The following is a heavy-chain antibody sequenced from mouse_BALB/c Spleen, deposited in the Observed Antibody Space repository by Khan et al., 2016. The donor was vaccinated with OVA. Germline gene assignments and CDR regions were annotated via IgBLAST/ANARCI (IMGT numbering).Heavy chain of an antibody. Sequence: QVQLQQSGAELVRPGVSVKISCKGSGYTFTDFTIHWVKQSHALSLEWIGVISTYYGDVTYNQKFKGKATMTVDKSSSTTYMELARLTSEDSAIYYCTRVAGGSRFAYWGQGTLVTVSA. CDR1: GYTFTDFT. V-gene: IGHV1S137*01. CDR3: TRVAGGSRFAY. J-gene: IGHJ3*01. CDR2: ISTYYGDV.